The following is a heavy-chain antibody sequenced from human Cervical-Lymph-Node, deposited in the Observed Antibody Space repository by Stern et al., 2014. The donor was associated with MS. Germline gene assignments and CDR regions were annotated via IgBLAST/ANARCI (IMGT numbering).Heavy chain of an antibody. CDR1: GGSINNGDYY. Sequence: ESGPGLVKPSQTLSLTCTVSGGSINNGDYYWSWVRQHPGKGLEWLGYIYYSGATYYNPSLKGRLPISVDTSKRHFSLKLTPVTAADTAVYYCARELSGMYGMDVWGQGTTVTVSS. D-gene: IGHD1-1*01. CDR2: IYYSGAT. V-gene: IGHV4-31*03. J-gene: IGHJ6*02. CDR3: ARELSGMYGMDV.